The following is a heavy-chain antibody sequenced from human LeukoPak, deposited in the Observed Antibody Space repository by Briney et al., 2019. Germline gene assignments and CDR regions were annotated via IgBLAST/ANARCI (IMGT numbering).Heavy chain of an antibody. CDR3: ARGGAGNLHSVDA. V-gene: IGHV1-8*01. J-gene: IGHJ5*02. D-gene: IGHD1-7*01. CDR1: GYTFTSYH. CDR2: MNPNSGNT. Sequence: ASVTVSCKAPGYTFTSYHINWVRQPTGQGLEWMGWMNPNSGNTGYAQKFQGRVTMTRNTSISTAYMELSSLRSEDTAVYYCARGGAGNLHSVDAWGQGTLVSVSS.